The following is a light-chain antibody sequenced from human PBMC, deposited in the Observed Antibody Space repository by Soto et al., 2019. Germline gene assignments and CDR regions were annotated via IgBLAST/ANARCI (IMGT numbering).Light chain of an antibody. CDR3: QQYNNWPPWT. Sequence: EIVMTQYPATMFVSPGERATLSCRASQSVSSNLDWYQQKPGQAPRLLIYGASTRATGIPARFSGSGSGTEFTLTISSLQSEDFAVYYCQQYNNWPPWTFGQGTKVEIK. V-gene: IGKV3-15*01. J-gene: IGKJ1*01. CDR2: GAS. CDR1: QSVSSN.